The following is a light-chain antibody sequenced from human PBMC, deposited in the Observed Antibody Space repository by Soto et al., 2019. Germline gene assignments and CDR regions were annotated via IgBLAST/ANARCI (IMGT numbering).Light chain of an antibody. CDR3: ISYTTSNTRQIV. CDR2: DVS. V-gene: IGLV2-14*01. J-gene: IGLJ1*01. CDR1: SSDVGGYTY. Sequence: QSALTQPASVSGSPGQAITISCTGTSSDVGGYTYVSWYQQHPGKAPKFIIYDVSNRPSGVSNRFSGSKSGNTASLTISGLQAEDEADYYCISYTTSNTRQIVFGTGTKLTVL.